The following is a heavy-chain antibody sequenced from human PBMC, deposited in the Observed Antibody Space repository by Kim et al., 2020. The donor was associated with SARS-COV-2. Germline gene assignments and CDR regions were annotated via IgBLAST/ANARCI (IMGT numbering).Heavy chain of an antibody. CDR2: IKSKTDGGTT. V-gene: IGHV3-15*01. CDR1: GFTFSNAW. J-gene: IGHJ4*02. D-gene: IGHD6-13*01. Sequence: GGSLRLSCAASGFTFSNAWMSWVRQAPGKGLEWVGRIKSKTDGGTTDYAAPVKGRFTISRDDSKNTLYLQMNSLKTEDTAVYYCTTGLAAAGTFDYWGQGPLVTVSS. CDR3: TTGLAAAGTFDY.